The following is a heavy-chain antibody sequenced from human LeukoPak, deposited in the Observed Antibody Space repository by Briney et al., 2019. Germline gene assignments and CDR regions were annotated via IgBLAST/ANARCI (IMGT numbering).Heavy chain of an antibody. V-gene: IGHV4-39*01. J-gene: IGHJ5*02. CDR1: GGSISSSHYY. CDR3: ARRGVGATTANWFDP. D-gene: IGHD1-26*01. CDR2: IYYSGST. Sequence: PSETLSLTCTVSGGSISSSHYYWGWIRQPPGKGLEWIGSIYYSGSTYYNPSLKSRVTISVDTSKNQFSLKLSSVTAADTAAYYCARRGVGATTANWFDPWGQGTLVTVSS.